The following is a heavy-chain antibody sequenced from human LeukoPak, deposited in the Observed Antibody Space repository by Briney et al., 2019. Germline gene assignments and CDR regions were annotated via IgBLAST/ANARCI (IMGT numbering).Heavy chain of an antibody. D-gene: IGHD6-13*01. J-gene: IGHJ4*02. V-gene: IGHV3-53*01. CDR3: ATVAAAGRGGFDY. CDR2: TYSGGST. Sequence: GGSLRLSCAASGFTVSSNYMSWVRQAPGKGLEWVSVTYSGGSTYFADSVKGRFTISRDNSKNTLYLQMNSLRAEDTAVYYCATVAAAGRGGFDYWGQGTLVTVSS. CDR1: GFTVSSNY.